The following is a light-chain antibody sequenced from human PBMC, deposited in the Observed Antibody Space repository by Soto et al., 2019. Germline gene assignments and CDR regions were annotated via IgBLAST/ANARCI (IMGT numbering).Light chain of an antibody. CDR1: QSVSSSY. CDR2: GAS. CDR3: QQYGSSPMYT. Sequence: EIVLTQSPGTLSLSPGERATLSCRASQSVSSSYLASYQQKPGQAPRLLIYGASGRATGIPDRFSGSGSGTDFTLTISRLEPEDFAVYYCQQYGSSPMYTFGQGTKLEIK. J-gene: IGKJ2*01. V-gene: IGKV3-20*01.